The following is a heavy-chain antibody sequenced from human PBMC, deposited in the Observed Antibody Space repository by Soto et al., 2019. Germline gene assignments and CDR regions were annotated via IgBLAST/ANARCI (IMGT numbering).Heavy chain of an antibody. D-gene: IGHD1-26*01. J-gene: IGHJ5*01. V-gene: IGHV1-3*04. CDR3: ARERRTVGSTSYNWYDP. CDR2: INTGNGYT. Sequence: ASVKVSCKAFGYTFNSYVIHWLRQAPGQRLEWMGWINTGNGYTRYSQKFQDRVTITRDTSANTAYMELSSLRSEDTAVYYCARERRTVGSTSYNWYDPWGQGTLVPVSS. CDR1: GYTFNSYV.